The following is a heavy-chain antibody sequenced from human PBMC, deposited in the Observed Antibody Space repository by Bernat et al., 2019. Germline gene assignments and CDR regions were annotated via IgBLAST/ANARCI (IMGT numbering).Heavy chain of an antibody. Sequence: QVQLVQSGAEVKKPGASVKVSCKASGYTFTGYYMHWVRQAPGQGLEWMGWINPNSGGTNYAQKFQGWVTITRDTSISTAYMELSRLRSDDTAVYYCARGVFRVMGGSYYPEYFQHWGQGTLVTVSS. D-gene: IGHD1-26*01. CDR3: ARGVFRVMGGSYYPEYFQH. J-gene: IGHJ1*01. V-gene: IGHV1-2*04. CDR2: INPNSGGT. CDR1: GYTFTGYY.